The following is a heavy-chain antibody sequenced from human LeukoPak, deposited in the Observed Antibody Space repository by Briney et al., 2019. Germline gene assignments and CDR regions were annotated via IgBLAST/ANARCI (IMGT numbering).Heavy chain of an antibody. V-gene: IGHV3-30*04. Sequence: GGSLRLSCAASGFTFSSYAMHWVRQAPGKGLEWVATISYDGSNKYYADSVKGRFTISRDNSKNTLYLQMNSLRAEDTAVYYCARDGLQVDTAMVIDYWGQGTLVTVSS. CDR3: ARDGLQVDTAMVIDY. D-gene: IGHD5-18*01. CDR1: GFTFSSYA. CDR2: ISYDGSNK. J-gene: IGHJ4*02.